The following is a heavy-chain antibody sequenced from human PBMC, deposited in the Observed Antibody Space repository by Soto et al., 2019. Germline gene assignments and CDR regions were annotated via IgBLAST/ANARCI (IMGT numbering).Heavy chain of an antibody. CDR2: INVYNGNT. V-gene: IGHV1-18*01. CDR3: ARGVGSGRYYNQDKWFDP. D-gene: IGHD3-10*01. CDR1: GYTFTNYG. J-gene: IGHJ5*02. Sequence: QVQLVQSGGEVKKPGASVKVSCKASGYTFTNYGISWVRQAPGQGLEWMGWINVYNGNTKYAQKVQGRVTMTTDTQTRTAYMDMRSLSTDETSVHYGARGVGSGRYYNQDKWFDPWGQGTLVTVSS.